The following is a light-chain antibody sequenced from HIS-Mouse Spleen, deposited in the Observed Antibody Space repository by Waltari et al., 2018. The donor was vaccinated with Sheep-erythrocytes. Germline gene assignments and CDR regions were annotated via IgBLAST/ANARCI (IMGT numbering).Light chain of an antibody. Sequence: QSALTQPRSVSGSPGQSVTISCTGTSRDVGGDNYVPWYQQHPGKAPKLMIYDVSKRPSGVPDRFSGSKSGNTASLTISGLQAEDEADYYCCSYAGSYNHVFATGTKVTVL. V-gene: IGLV2-11*01. CDR3: CSYAGSYNHV. J-gene: IGLJ1*01. CDR2: DVS. CDR1: SRDVGGDNY.